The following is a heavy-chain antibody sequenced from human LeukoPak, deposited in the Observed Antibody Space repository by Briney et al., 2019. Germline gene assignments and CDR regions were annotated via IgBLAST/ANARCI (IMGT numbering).Heavy chain of an antibody. CDR1: GFTFSDYW. V-gene: IGHV3-74*01. CDR2: INTDGSIT. J-gene: IGHJ4*02. Sequence: GGSLRLSCAASGFTFSDYWIHWVRQAPGKGLVWVSRINTDGSITNYADSVKGRFSISRDNAKNTLYLQMSSLRAEDTAVYYCARDRSRYFDYWGQGTLVTVSS. D-gene: IGHD1-26*01. CDR3: ARDRSRYFDY.